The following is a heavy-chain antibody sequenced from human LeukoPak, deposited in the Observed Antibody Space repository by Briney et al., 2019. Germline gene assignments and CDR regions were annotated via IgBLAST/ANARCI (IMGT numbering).Heavy chain of an antibody. CDR3: AHIEGAATGRNNWFDP. Sequence: SGPTLVKPTQTLTLTCTFSGFSLSTSGVGVGWIRQPPGKALEWLALIYWNDDKRYSPSLKIKLTITKDTTKNQVVLTITNMDPVDTATYYCAHIEGAATGRNNWFDPWGRGTLVTASS. J-gene: IGHJ5*02. CDR2: IYWNDDK. CDR1: GFSLSTSGVG. D-gene: IGHD1-26*01. V-gene: IGHV2-5*01.